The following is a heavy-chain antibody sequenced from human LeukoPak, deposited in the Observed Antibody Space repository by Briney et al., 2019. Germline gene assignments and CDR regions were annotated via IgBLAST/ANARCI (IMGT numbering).Heavy chain of an antibody. Sequence: AVKVSCKASGGTFSSYTISWVRQAPGQGLEWMGRIIPILGIANYAQKFQGRVTITADKSTSTAYMELSSLRSEDTAVYYCARDQSGGAAAEFDYWGQGTLVTVSS. CDR3: ARDQSGGAAAEFDY. CDR1: GGTFSSYT. J-gene: IGHJ4*02. D-gene: IGHD6-13*01. CDR2: IIPILGIA. V-gene: IGHV1-69*04.